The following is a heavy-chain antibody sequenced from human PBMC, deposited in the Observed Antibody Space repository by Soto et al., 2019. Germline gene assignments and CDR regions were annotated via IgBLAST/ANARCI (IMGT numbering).Heavy chain of an antibody. Sequence: PSETLSLTCTVSGGSISSYYWSWIRQPPGLGLEWMGYISYSGSANYNPSLKSRVTISVDPSKNQFSLKLSSVTAADTAVYYCATLFAPAETGPDYWGHGSLVTVSS. CDR2: ISYSGSA. CDR3: ATLFAPAETGPDY. J-gene: IGHJ4*01. V-gene: IGHV4-59*01. D-gene: IGHD3-9*01. CDR1: GGSISSYY.